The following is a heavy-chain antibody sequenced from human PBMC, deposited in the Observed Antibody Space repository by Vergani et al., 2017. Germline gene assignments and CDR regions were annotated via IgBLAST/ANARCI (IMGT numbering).Heavy chain of an antibody. J-gene: IGHJ4*02. CDR3: AAYCSSTSCYRRVDY. CDR2: IYYSGST. CDR1: GGSISSSSYY. D-gene: IGHD2-2*01. V-gene: IGHV4-39*07. Sequence: QLQLQESGPGLVKPSETLSLTCTVSGGSISSSSYYWGWIRQPPGKGLEWIGSIYYSGSTYYNPSLKSRVTISVDTSKNQFSLKLSSVTAADTAVYYCAAYCSSTSCYRRVDYWGQGTLVTVSS.